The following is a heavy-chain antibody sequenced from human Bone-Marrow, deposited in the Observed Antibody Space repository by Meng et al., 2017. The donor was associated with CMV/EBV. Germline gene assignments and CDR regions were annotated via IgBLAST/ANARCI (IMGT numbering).Heavy chain of an antibody. D-gene: IGHD3-3*01. J-gene: IGHJ6*02. CDR3: TSLEWSYYYYGMDV. V-gene: IGHV3-49*04. CDR2: IRSKAYGGTT. CDR1: GFTFGDYA. Sequence: GGSLRLSCTASGFTFGDYAMSWVRQAPGKGLEWVGFIRSKAYGGTTEYAASVKGRFTISRDDSKSIAYLQMNSLKTEDTAVYYCTSLEWSYYYYGMDVWGQGNTVTVSS.